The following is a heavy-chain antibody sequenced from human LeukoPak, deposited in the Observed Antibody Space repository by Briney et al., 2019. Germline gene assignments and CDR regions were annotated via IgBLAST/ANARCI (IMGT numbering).Heavy chain of an antibody. D-gene: IGHD2-21*01. Sequence: PGGSLRLSCAASGFTFSFYSMNWVRQAPGKGLEWISYITSNSGATYYADSVKGRFIISRDNAKNSLSLQMNSLRDEDTAIYYCARSVEGHFDYWGQGTLVTVSS. CDR1: GFTFSFYS. J-gene: IGHJ4*02. CDR2: ITSNSGAT. V-gene: IGHV3-48*02. CDR3: ARSVEGHFDY.